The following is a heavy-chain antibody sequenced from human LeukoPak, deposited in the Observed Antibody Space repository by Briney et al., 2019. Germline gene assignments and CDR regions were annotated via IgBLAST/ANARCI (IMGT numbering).Heavy chain of an antibody. CDR2: VIPIFGTA. V-gene: IGHV1-69*05. D-gene: IGHD6-13*01. Sequence: SVKVSCKASGGTFSSYAISWVRQAPGPGLEWMGRVIPIFGTANYAQKFQGRVTITTDESTSTAYMDLSSRRSEDTAVYYCARDYLIAAAVGNWFDPWGQGTLVTVSS. CDR1: GGTFSSYA. J-gene: IGHJ5*02. CDR3: ARDYLIAAAVGNWFDP.